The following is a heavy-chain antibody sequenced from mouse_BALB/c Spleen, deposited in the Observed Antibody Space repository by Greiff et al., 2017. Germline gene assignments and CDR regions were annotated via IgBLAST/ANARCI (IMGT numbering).Heavy chain of an antibody. Sequence: DVMLVESGGGLVQPGGSRKLSCAASGFTFSSFGMHWVRQAPEKGLEWVAYISSGSSTIYYADTVKGRFTISRDNPKNTLFLQMTSLRSEDTAMYYCARWGSYGNYNYAMDYWGQGTSVTVSS. J-gene: IGHJ4*01. CDR3: ARWGSYGNYNYAMDY. V-gene: IGHV5-17*02. D-gene: IGHD2-1*01. CDR2: ISSGSSTI. CDR1: GFTFSSFG.